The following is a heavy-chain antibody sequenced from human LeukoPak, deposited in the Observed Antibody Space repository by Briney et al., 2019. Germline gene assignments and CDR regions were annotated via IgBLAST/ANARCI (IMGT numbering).Heavy chain of an antibody. Sequence: GRSLRLSCAASGFTFSSYGMYWVRQAPGKGLEWVAVISYDGSNKYYADSVKGRFTISRDNSKNTLYLQMNSLRAEDTAVYYCAKILPDAVTADYWGQGTLVTVSS. CDR3: AKILPDAVTADY. CDR1: GFTFSSYG. V-gene: IGHV3-30*18. D-gene: IGHD4-11*01. J-gene: IGHJ4*02. CDR2: ISYDGSNK.